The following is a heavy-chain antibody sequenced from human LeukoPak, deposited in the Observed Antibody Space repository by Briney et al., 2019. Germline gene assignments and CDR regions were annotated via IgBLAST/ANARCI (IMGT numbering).Heavy chain of an antibody. V-gene: IGHV3-53*01. Sequence: GGSLRLSCAASGFTVSSNYMNWVRQAPGKGLEWVSVIYRSGNTYYAESVKGRFTISRDNSKNTLYLQLNSLRAEDTAVYYCARESGSGRVGDDYFDYWGQGTLDTLSS. J-gene: IGHJ4*02. CDR3: ARESGSGRVGDDYFDY. CDR2: IYRSGNT. CDR1: GFTVSSNY. D-gene: IGHD3-10*01.